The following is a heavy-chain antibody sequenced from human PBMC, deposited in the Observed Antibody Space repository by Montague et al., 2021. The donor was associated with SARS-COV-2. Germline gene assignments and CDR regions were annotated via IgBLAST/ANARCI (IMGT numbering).Heavy chain of an antibody. CDR1: GFSLSTSGMR. CDR3: ARSYYDILTAYYTPFDY. Sequence: PVLVKPTQTLTLTCTFSGFSLSTSGMRASWIRQPPGKALEWLARIDWGDDKFYSTSLKTRLTISKDTSKNQVVLTMTNMDPVDTATYYCARSYYDILTAYYTPFDYWGQGTLVTVSS. V-gene: IGHV2-70*04. CDR2: IDWGDDK. D-gene: IGHD3-9*01. J-gene: IGHJ4*02.